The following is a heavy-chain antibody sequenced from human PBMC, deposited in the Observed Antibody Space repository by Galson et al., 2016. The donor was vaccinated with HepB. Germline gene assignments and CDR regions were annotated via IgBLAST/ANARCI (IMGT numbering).Heavy chain of an antibody. CDR1: GASISSSTYY. J-gene: IGHJ5*02. D-gene: IGHD2-8*02. CDR2: IYYSGES. V-gene: IGHV4-39*07. CDR3: ARESATTGWFDP. Sequence: ETLSLTCTVSGASISSSTYYWDWIRQPPGKGLEWIGSIYYSGESYYNPSLRSRVTISVDTSENQFSLNMNSVTAADTAVYYCARESATTGWFDPWGQGTLVTVSS.